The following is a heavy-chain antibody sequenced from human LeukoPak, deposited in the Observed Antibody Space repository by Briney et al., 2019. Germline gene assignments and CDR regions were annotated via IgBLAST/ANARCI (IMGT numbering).Heavy chain of an antibody. Sequence: PGGSLRLSFAASGFTFSRYAMSWVRQAPGKGLEWVSAISGSGGSTYYADSVKGRFTISRDNSKDTLYLQMNSLRAEDTAVYYCAKVPGKGYCSSTSCRNDCWGQGTLVTVSS. CDR1: GFTFSRYA. V-gene: IGHV3-23*01. J-gene: IGHJ4*02. CDR2: ISGSGGST. CDR3: AKVPGKGYCSSTSCRNDC. D-gene: IGHD2-2*01.